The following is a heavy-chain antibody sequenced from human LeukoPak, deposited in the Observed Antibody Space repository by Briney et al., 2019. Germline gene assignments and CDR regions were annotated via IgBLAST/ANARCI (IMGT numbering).Heavy chain of an antibody. CDR1: GYTFTGYY. Sequence: ASVKVSCKASGYTFTGYYMHWVRQAPGQGLEWMGWINPNSGGTNYAQKFQGRVTVTRDTSISTAYMELSRLRSDDTAVYYCARSRIQLWLTYYYDYYMDVWGKGTTVTVSS. J-gene: IGHJ6*03. CDR3: ARSRIQLWLTYYYDYYMDV. V-gene: IGHV1-2*02. CDR2: INPNSGGT. D-gene: IGHD5-18*01.